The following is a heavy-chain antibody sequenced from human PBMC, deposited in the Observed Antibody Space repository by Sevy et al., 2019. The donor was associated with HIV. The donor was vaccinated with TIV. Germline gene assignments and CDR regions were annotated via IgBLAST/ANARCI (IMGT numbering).Heavy chain of an antibody. D-gene: IGHD6-13*01. J-gene: IGHJ4*02. Sequence: GGFLRLSCAASGFTFSSYGMHWVRQAPGKGLEWVAVISYDGSNKYYADAVKGRFTISRDNSKNTLYLQMNSLKAEDTTVYYCAKESGYSSSWSGDYFDYWGQGTLVTVSS. CDR1: GFTFSSYG. V-gene: IGHV3-30*18. CDR3: AKESGYSSSWSGDYFDY. CDR2: ISYDGSNK.